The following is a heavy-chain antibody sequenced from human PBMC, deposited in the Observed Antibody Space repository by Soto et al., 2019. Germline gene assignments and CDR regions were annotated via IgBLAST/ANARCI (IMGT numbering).Heavy chain of an antibody. J-gene: IGHJ4*02. D-gene: IGHD2-15*01. CDR2: IWYDGSNK. CDR3: ARDITRSVVVAASGGCDY. CDR1: GFTFSSYG. V-gene: IGHV3-33*01. Sequence: QVQLVESGGGVVQPGRSLRLSCAASGFTFSSYGMHWVRQAPGKGLEWVAVIWYDGSNKYYADSVKGRFTISRDNSKNTLYLQMNSLRAEDTAVYYCARDITRSVVVAASGGCDYWGQGTLVTVSS.